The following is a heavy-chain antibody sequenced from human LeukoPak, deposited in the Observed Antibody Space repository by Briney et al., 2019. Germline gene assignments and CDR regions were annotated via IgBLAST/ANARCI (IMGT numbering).Heavy chain of an antibody. CDR1: GYTFTGYY. J-gene: IGHJ4*02. CDR3: ARDQIDVVVTATAPDY. CDR2: INPNSGGT. V-gene: IGHV1-2*02. Sequence: GASVKVSCKAPGYTFTGYYMHWVRQAPGQGLEWMGWINPNSGGTNYAQKFQGRVTMTRDTSISTAYMELSRLRSDDTAVYYCARDQIDVVVTATAPDYWGQGTLVTVSS. D-gene: IGHD2-21*02.